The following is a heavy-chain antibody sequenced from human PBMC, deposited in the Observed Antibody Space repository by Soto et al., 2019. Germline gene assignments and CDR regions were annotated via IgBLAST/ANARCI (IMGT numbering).Heavy chain of an antibody. CDR1: GYTFTSYG. J-gene: IGHJ4*02. D-gene: IGHD5-12*01. V-gene: IGHV1-18*04. CDR3: ARDRGYSGYDFGTFDY. CDR2: ISAYNGNT. Sequence: ASVKVSCKASGYTFTSYGISWVRQAPGQGLEWMGWISAYNGNTNYAQKLQGRVTMTTDTSTSTAYVELGSLRSDDTAVYYCARDRGYSGYDFGTFDYRGKGTLVTVSS.